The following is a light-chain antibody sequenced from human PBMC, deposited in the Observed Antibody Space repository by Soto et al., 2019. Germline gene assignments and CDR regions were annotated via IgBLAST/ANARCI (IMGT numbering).Light chain of an antibody. CDR1: QGISSY. J-gene: IGKJ1*01. V-gene: IGKV1-9*01. CDR2: AAS. CDR3: QQLNSYPLT. Sequence: DIQLTQSPSFLSTSVGDRVTITCRASQGISSYLAWYQQKPGKAPNLLIYAASTLQTGVPSRFSGSGSGTEFPLTICRLQPEDFATYYRQQLNSYPLTFGQGTKVEI.